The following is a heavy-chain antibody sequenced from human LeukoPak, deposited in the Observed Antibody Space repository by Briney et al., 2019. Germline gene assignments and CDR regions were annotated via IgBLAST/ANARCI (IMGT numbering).Heavy chain of an antibody. J-gene: IGHJ5*02. V-gene: IGHV5-51*01. D-gene: IGHD4-17*01. CDR3: ARTTTVTTNRFDP. CDR2: IYPGDSDT. Sequence: GESLKISCKGSGYSFTSYWIGWVRQMPGKGLEWMGIIYPGDSDTRYSPSFQGQVTISADKSTSTAYLQWSSQKASDTAMYYCARTTTVTTNRFDPWGQGALVTVSS. CDR1: GYSFTSYW.